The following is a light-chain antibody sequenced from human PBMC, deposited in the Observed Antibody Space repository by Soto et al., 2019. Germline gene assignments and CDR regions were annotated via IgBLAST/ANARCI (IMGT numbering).Light chain of an antibody. Sequence: EIVMTQSPATLSMSPGERATLSCRASQSVSSSLAWYQQTPGQAPRLLIYGASTRATGIPDRFSGSGSETEFTLNISSLQAEDFAIYDCQQYNNWWTVGQETKVEIK. J-gene: IGKJ1*01. CDR1: QSVSSS. CDR3: QQYNNWWT. CDR2: GAS. V-gene: IGKV3-15*01.